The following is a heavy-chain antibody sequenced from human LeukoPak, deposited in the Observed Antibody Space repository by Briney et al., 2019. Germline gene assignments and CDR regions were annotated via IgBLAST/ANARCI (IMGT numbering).Heavy chain of an antibody. CDR2: IYPVDSDT. V-gene: IGHV5-51*01. D-gene: IGHD1-26*01. CDR1: GYSFTSYW. CDR3: ALPSEYFDY. J-gene: IGHJ4*02. Sequence: GESLKISCKGSGYSFTSYWSAWLGQMPGKGLEGMGIIYPVDSDTRYSPSCQGQVTISVDKSVSAAYLQCSSLKASDTAMYSCALPSEYFDYSGPGTLVTVSS.